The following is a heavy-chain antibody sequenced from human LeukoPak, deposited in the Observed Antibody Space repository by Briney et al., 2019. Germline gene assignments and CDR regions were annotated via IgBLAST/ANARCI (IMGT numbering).Heavy chain of an antibody. CDR1: GGSISSGGYP. CDR3: AREVSSYYYDSSGYYYVANWFDP. V-gene: IGHV4-30-2*01. D-gene: IGHD3-22*01. J-gene: IGHJ5*02. Sequence: PSETLSLTCAVSGGSISSGGYPWSWIRQPPGKGLEWIGYIYHSGSTYYNPSLKSRVTISVDRSKNQFSLKLSPVTAADTAVYYCAREVSSYYYDSSGYYYVANWFDPWGQGTLVTVSS. CDR2: IYHSGST.